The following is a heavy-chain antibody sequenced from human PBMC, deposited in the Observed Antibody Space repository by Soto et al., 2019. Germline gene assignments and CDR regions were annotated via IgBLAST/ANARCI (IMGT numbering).Heavy chain of an antibody. CDR1: GGSFSSYY. V-gene: IGHV4-59*08. Sequence: QVQLQESGPGLVRPSETLSLTCTVSGGSFSSYYWTWIRQSPEKGLEWIGYIYYSGSTDYNPSLRVRLAISIDTSKNQFSLRLNSMTAADTAVYYCAGRDCSGTNCYYLDYYYMDVWGKGTTVTVSS. CDR2: IYYSGST. D-gene: IGHD2-2*01. CDR3: AGRDCSGTNCYYLDYYYMDV. J-gene: IGHJ6*03.